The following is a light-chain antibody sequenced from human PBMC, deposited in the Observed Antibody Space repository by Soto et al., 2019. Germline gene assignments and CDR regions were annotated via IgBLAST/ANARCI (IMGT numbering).Light chain of an antibody. CDR1: SSNIGAGFD. CDR2: DNT. Sequence: QSVLTQPPSVSGAPGQRVTISCTGTSSNIGAGFDVHWYQKLPGTAPKLLIFDNTNRPSGVPDRFSASRSGTSASLAITGLQAGDEADYFCQSYDSSLSGSVVFGGGTKVTV. J-gene: IGLJ2*01. V-gene: IGLV1-40*01. CDR3: QSYDSSLSGSVV.